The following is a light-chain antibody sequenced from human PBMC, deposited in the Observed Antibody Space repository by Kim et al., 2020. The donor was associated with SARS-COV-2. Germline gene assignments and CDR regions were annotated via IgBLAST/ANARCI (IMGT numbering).Light chain of an antibody. Sequence: SVLTQSPGNLSLSPGEGATLSCRASQSVNSLFLAWYQQRPGQAPRLVIHGASRRAVGIPDRFSGSGSGTDFTLTISRLEPDDSAVYYCQHYATTVSFGGGTKVDIK. J-gene: IGKJ4*01. V-gene: IGKV3-20*01. CDR3: QHYATTVS. CDR1: QSVNSLF. CDR2: GAS.